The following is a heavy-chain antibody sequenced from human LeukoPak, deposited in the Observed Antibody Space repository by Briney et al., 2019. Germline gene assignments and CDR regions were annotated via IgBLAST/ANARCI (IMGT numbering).Heavy chain of an antibody. V-gene: IGHV3-23*01. J-gene: IGHJ4*02. CDR3: ARATYIVSTILLDY. CDR2: ISGSGGST. Sequence: GGSLRLSCVASEFTSRGDAISWVRQAPGKGLEWVSAISGSGGSTFYSDSVKGRFTISRDNSKNTLYLKMNSLRAEDTAVYYCARATYIVSTILLDYWGQGTLVTVSS. D-gene: IGHD5/OR15-5a*01. CDR1: EFTSRGDA.